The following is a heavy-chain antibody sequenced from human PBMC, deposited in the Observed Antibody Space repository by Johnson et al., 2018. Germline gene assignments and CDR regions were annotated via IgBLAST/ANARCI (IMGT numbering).Heavy chain of an antibody. Sequence: VQLVESGGGVVQXGRSXRLXCAASGFTFSSYGMHWVRQASGIGLEWVGRIRSKANNYATAFAAALKGRVRMSRDDSKNPAYLQMNSLKTGDTAVYYCARGSNTGYYFGVDVWGQGTTVTVSS. CDR1: GFTFSSYG. CDR2: IRSKANNYAT. V-gene: IGHV3-73*01. D-gene: IGHD1/OR15-1a*01. CDR3: ARGSNTGYYFGVDV. J-gene: IGHJ6*02.